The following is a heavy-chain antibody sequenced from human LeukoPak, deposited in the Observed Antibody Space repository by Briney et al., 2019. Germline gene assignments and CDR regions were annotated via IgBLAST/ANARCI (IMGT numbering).Heavy chain of an antibody. J-gene: IGHJ4*02. D-gene: IGHD3-9*01. CDR2: IRSKANSYAT. V-gene: IGHV3-73*01. Sequence: GGPLKLSCAASGFTFSGSAMHWVRQASGKGLEWVGRIRSKANSYATAYAASVKGRFTISRDDSKNTAYLQMNSLKTEDTAVYYCTSEGYFDWLLFDYWGQGILVTVSS. CDR1: GFTFSGSA. CDR3: TSEGYFDWLLFDY.